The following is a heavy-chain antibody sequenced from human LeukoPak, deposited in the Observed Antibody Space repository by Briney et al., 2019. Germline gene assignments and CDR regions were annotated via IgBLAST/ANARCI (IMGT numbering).Heavy chain of an antibody. V-gene: IGHV1-69*13. CDR2: IIPIFGTA. CDR1: GYTFTGYY. D-gene: IGHD4-17*01. Sequence: GASVKVSCKASGYTFTGYYMHWVRQAPGQGLEWMGGIIPIFGTANYAQKFQGRVTITADESTSTAYMELSSLRSEDTAVYYCARDRDPGTTVTKGGNWFDPWGQGTLVTVSS. J-gene: IGHJ5*02. CDR3: ARDRDPGTTVTKGGNWFDP.